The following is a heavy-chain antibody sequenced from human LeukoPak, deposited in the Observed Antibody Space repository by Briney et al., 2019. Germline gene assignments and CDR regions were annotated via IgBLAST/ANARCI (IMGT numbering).Heavy chain of an antibody. Sequence: KPGGSLRLSCAASGFIFSDYSMNWVRQAPGKGLEWVSSISRSSRHVYYAGSVKGRFAISRDNARNSLYLQMNSLRAEDTAVYYCAQFGPGMAVGDYWGQGTLVTVSS. V-gene: IGHV3-21*04. J-gene: IGHJ4*02. CDR1: GFIFSDYS. CDR3: AQFGPGMAVGDY. D-gene: IGHD2-8*01. CDR2: ISRSSRHV.